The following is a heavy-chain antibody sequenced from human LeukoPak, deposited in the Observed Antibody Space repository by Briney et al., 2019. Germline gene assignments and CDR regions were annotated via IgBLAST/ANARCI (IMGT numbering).Heavy chain of an antibody. CDR3: ARLPHMASDAFDI. J-gene: IGHJ3*02. D-gene: IGHD2-21*01. Sequence: PSETLSLTCTVSGGSISSSSYYWGWIRHPPGKGLEWIGSIYYSGSTYYNPSLKSRVTISVDTSKNQFSLKLSSVTAADTAAYYCARLPHMASDAFDIWGQGTMVTVSS. CDR2: IYYSGST. CDR1: GGSISSSSYY. V-gene: IGHV4-39*01.